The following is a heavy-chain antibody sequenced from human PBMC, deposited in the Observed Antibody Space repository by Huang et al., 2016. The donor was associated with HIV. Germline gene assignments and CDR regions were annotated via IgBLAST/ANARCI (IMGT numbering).Heavy chain of an antibody. CDR1: GYTFISYG. J-gene: IGHJ4*02. Sequence: QVQLVQSGAEVKKPGASVKVSCKASGYTFISYGITWVRQAPGQGLEWMGVISPYNGNTKDAQNLQGRDTMTEDASTSTAYMELRSLRSDDTAVYYCANGVPYDSSGYYHVTWGQGTLVTVSS. D-gene: IGHD3-22*01. CDR3: ANGVPYDSSGYYHVT. V-gene: IGHV1-18*04. CDR2: ISPYNGNT.